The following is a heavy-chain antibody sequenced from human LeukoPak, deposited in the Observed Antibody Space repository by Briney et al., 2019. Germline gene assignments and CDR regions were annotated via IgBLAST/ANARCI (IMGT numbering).Heavy chain of an antibody. CDR3: ASLDTAKQPLANH. V-gene: IGHV3-7*03. D-gene: IGHD5-18*01. CDR1: GFPFTNYW. Sequence: PGGSLRLSCATSGFPFTNYWMTWVRQAPGKGLEWVANIKQDGSVKYYVDSVKGRFTISKNSAKNSLYLQMNTLRVEDTAMYYCASLDTAKQPLANHWGQGTLVTVSS. CDR2: IKQDGSVK. J-gene: IGHJ5*02.